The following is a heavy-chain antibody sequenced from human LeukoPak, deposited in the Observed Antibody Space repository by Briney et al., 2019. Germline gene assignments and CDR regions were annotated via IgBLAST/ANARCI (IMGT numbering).Heavy chain of an antibody. D-gene: IGHD6-19*01. CDR2: ISSSGSIT. CDR3: ARIAVTGMWYFDY. J-gene: IGHJ4*02. Sequence: QPGGSLRLSCAASGFIFSSYEMKWVRQAPGKGLEGVSYISSSGSITYYADSVKCRFTISRDNAKKSLYLQMNSLRAEDTAVYYCARIAVTGMWYFDYSGQGTQVTVSS. V-gene: IGHV3-48*03. CDR1: GFIFSSYE.